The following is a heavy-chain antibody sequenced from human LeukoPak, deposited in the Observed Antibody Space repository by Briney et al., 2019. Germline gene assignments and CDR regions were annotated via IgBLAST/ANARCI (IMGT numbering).Heavy chain of an antibody. J-gene: IGHJ4*02. V-gene: IGHV1-18*01. Sequence: GASVKVSCKASDYTFTTYGISWVRQAPGEGLEWMGWITAYNGNTNYAQKLQGRVTMTTDTSTTTVYMELRSLRSDDTAVYYCATVPMTNYYDSTGRFDYWGQGTLVIVSS. CDR1: DYTFTTYG. CDR2: ITAYNGNT. D-gene: IGHD3-22*01. CDR3: ATVPMTNYYDSTGRFDY.